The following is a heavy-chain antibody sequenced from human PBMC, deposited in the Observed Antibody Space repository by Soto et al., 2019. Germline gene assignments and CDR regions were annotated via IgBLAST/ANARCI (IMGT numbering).Heavy chain of an antibody. J-gene: IGHJ6*02. CDR3: VSKLGPYYYGLDV. Sequence: PSETLSLTCTVYVDSITNNHWWSGVRQPPGKGPELIGEIYHTGIANYNPSLESRVAFSVDKSKNQFSLSLTSVTAADTAVYYCVSKLGPYYYGLDVWGQGTTVTVSS. CDR2: IYHTGIA. D-gene: IGHD3-16*01. CDR1: VDSITNNHW. V-gene: IGHV4-4*02.